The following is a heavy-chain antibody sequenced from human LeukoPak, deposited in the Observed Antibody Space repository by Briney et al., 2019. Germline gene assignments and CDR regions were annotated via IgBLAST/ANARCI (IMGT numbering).Heavy chain of an antibody. CDR1: EFTFSSYN. V-gene: IGHV3-21*01. CDR2: ISSSSDYI. D-gene: IGHD1-14*01. Sequence: PGGSLRLSCAASEFTFSSYNMNWVRQAPGKGLEWVSSISSSSDYIYYADSVKGRFTISRDNAKNSLYLQMNSLRAEDTAVYYCAREEGLDHHGDHWGQGTLVTVSS. J-gene: IGHJ4*02. CDR3: AREEGLDHHGDH.